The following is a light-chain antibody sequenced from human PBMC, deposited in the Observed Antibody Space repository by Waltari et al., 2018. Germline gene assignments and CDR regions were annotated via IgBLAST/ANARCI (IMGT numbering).Light chain of an antibody. V-gene: IGLV8-61*01. CDR2: STN. J-gene: IGLJ3*02. CDR1: SGSVSTDDY. CDR3: VLYMGRGISV. Sequence: QTVVTQESSVSVSPGGTVTLTCGLNSGSVSTDDYPSWYQQTPGQAPRTFIFSTNAPSSWVPSRFSGSIIGNKAALTITGAQTDDEGDYYCVLYMGRGISVFGGGTKLTVL.